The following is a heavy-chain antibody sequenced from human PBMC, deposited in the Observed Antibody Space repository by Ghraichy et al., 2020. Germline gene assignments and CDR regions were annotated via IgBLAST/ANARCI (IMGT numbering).Heavy chain of an antibody. CDR1: GGTFSSYA. V-gene: IGHV1-69*13. J-gene: IGHJ4*02. D-gene: IGHD4-17*01. CDR3: ARSGDGDYGGEYYFDY. Sequence: SVKVSCKASGGTFSSYAISWVRQAPGQGLEWMGGIIPIFGTANYAQKFQGRVTITADESTSTAYMELSSLRSEDTAVYYCARSGDGDYGGEYYFDYWGQGTLVTVSS. CDR2: IIPIFGTA.